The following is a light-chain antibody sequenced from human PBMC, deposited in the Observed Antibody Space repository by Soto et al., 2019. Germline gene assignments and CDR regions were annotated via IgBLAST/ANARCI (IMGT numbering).Light chain of an antibody. CDR3: CSYAGATSVL. Sequence: QSVLTQPASVSGSPGQAITISCTGTSSDVGSYNLVSWYQQHPGKAPKLMIYDVSKRPSGVSDRFSGSKSGNTASLTISGLKAEDEAAYYCCSYAGATSVLFGGGTKLTVL. V-gene: IGLV2-23*02. CDR2: DVS. CDR1: SSDVGSYNL. J-gene: IGLJ2*01.